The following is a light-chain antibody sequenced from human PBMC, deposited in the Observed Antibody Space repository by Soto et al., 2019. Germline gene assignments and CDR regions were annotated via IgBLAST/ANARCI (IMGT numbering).Light chain of an antibody. V-gene: IGKV3-11*01. CDR3: QQRSSWIT. CDR1: QSVSTY. CDR2: DAS. Sequence: IVLTQSPATLSLWPGETAILSCRASQSVSTYLSWYQQKPGQAPRLLIYDASNRAPGIPARFRGSGSGTDFTITISSLEPEDCALYYCQQRSSWITFGQGTRLEIE. J-gene: IGKJ5*01.